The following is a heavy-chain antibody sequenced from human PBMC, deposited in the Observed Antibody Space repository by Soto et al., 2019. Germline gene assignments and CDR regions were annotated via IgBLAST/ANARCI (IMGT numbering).Heavy chain of an antibody. Sequence: GGSLRLSCAASGFTFSSYWMHWVRQAPGKGLVWVSRINSDGSSTSYADSVKGRFTISRDNAKNTLYLQMNSLRAEDTAVYYCARVIAARPGKNAFDIWGQGTMVTVSS. CDR1: GFTFSSYW. CDR3: ARVIAARPGKNAFDI. CDR2: INSDGSST. J-gene: IGHJ3*02. D-gene: IGHD6-6*01. V-gene: IGHV3-74*01.